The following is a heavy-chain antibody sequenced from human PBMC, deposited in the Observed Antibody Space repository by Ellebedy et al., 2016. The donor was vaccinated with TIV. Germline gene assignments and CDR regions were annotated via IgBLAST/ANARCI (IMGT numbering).Heavy chain of an antibody. V-gene: IGHV2-5*02. D-gene: IGHD2-8*01. J-gene: IGHJ4*02. Sequence: SGPTLVKPTETVTLTCGFSGFSLSSSGVGMGWIRQSPGKALEWLALIYWDGDKRYRRSLRSRLTITKNPSENQVVLTLANMDPLDTATYYCAQTVWACRYGVCSYSFDYWGQGLLVAVSS. CDR2: IYWDGDK. CDR3: AQTVWACRYGVCSYSFDY. CDR1: GFSLSSSGVG.